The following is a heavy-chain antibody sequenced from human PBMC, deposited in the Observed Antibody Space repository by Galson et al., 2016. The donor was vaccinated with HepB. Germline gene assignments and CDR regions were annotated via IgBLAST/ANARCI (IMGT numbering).Heavy chain of an antibody. CDR2: ISRYSSYA. CDR3: AGGSRELLFGSWFDP. CDR1: GFTFSDFY. Sequence: SLRLSCAASGFTFSDFYMSWIRQSPGKGLEWVSFISRYSSYALYADSVKGRFTISRDDARHSLYLQMDSLRAEDTAVYYCAGGSRELLFGSWFDPWAQGTLVTASS. D-gene: IGHD1-26*01. J-gene: IGHJ5*02. V-gene: IGHV3-11*06.